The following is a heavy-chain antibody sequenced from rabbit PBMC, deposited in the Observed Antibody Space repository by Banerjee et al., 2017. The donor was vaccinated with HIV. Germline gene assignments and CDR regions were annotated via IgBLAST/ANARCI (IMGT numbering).Heavy chain of an antibody. Sequence: ELVESGGGLVQPGESLKLSCKASGIDFTSYGISWVRQAPGKGPEWIAYIYPGGGIRTDANSVKGRFTISSDNAQNTVFLQTTNLTASDTATYFCVRDPNYVYYAAYGGLWGPGTLVTVS. CDR3: VRDPNYVYYAAYGGL. CDR2: IYPGGGIR. D-gene: IGHD4-2*01. J-gene: IGHJ4*01. V-gene: IGHV1S47*01. CDR1: GIDFTSYG.